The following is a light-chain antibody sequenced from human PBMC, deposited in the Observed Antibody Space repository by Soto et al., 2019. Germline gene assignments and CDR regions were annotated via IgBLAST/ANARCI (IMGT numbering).Light chain of an antibody. CDR3: LLSYSGGYWV. V-gene: IGLV7-46*01. CDR1: TGAVTSGHY. J-gene: IGLJ3*02. Sequence: QTVVTQEPSLTVSPGGTVTLTCGSNTGAVTSGHYPYWFQQKPGQAPRTLIYDTSNKHSWTPARFSGSLLGGKAALTLSGAQPEDEAEYYCLLSYSGGYWVFGGGTKLTVL. CDR2: DTS.